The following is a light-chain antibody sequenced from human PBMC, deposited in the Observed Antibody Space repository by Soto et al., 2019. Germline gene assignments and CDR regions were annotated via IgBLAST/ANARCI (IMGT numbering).Light chain of an antibody. Sequence: QLVLSQPASVSGSRGQSITISCTGTSSDVGNYNLVSWYQQYPGKAPKLMIFEDTKRPSGVSHRFSGSKSGNTASLTIAGLQPEDAADYYCCSYAGSSTMTFGGGTQLTVL. CDR3: CSYAGSSTMT. CDR2: EDT. J-gene: IGLJ7*01. V-gene: IGLV2-23*01. CDR1: SSDVGNYNL.